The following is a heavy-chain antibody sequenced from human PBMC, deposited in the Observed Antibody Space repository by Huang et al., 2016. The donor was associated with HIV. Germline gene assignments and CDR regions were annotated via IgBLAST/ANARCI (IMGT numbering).Heavy chain of an antibody. V-gene: IGHV4-30-4*08. CDR3: ARAPGDGDYFDY. CDR2: IYYSGST. J-gene: IGHJ4*02. Sequence: QVQLQESGPGLVKPSQTLSLTCTVSGGSISSGGSYWSWIRQPPGTGLEWIGYIYYSGSTYYNPSLKSRVTISLDTSKNQFSLKLNSVTAADTAVYYCARAPGDGDYFDYWGQGTLVTVSS. CDR1: GGSISSGGSY. D-gene: IGHD7-27*01.